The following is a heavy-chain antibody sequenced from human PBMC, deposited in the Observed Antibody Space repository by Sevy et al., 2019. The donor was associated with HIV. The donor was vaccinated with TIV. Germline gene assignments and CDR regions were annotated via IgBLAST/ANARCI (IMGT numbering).Heavy chain of an antibody. J-gene: IGHJ4*02. D-gene: IGHD3-22*01. V-gene: IGHV3-23*01. Sequence: GGSLRLSCAASGFTFSSYAMSWVRQAPGKGLEWVSTISGSGGSTYYADSVKGRFTISRDNAKNSLYLQMNSLRAEDTAVYYCARDGVINYYDSSGYYWGNYFDYWGQGTLVTVSS. CDR3: ARDGVINYYDSSGYYWGNYFDY. CDR2: ISGSGGST. CDR1: GFTFSSYA.